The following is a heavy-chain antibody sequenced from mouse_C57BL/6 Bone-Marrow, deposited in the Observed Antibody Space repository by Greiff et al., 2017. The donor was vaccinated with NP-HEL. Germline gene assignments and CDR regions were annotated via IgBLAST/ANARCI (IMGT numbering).Heavy chain of an antibody. Sequence: QVQLKQSGPELVKPGASVKISCKASGYTFTDYYINWVKQRPGQGLEWIGWIFPGSGSTYYNEKFKGKATLTVDTSSSTAYMLLSSLTSEDSAVYFCARSALAWFAYWGQGTLVTVSA. CDR2: IFPGSGST. J-gene: IGHJ3*01. CDR1: GYTFTDYY. V-gene: IGHV1-75*01. CDR3: ARSALAWFAY. D-gene: IGHD3-1*01.